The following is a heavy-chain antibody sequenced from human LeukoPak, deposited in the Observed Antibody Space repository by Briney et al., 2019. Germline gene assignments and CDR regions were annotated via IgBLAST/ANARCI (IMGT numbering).Heavy chain of an antibody. CDR2: IYHSGST. D-gene: IGHD6-6*01. Sequence: SETLSLTCTVPGYSISSGYYRGRIRQPPGKGLEWIGSIYHSGSTYYNPSLKSRVTISVDTSKNQFSLKLSSVTAADTAVYYCARDRGDSSSSVWFDPWGQGTLVTVSS. CDR1: GYSISSGYY. CDR3: ARDRGDSSSSVWFDP. J-gene: IGHJ5*02. V-gene: IGHV4-38-2*02.